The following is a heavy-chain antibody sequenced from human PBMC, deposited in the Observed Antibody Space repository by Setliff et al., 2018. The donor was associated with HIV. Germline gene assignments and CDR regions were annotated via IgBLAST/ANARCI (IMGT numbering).Heavy chain of an antibody. CDR3: ARSPRYSSGWYDSYFDQ. D-gene: IGHD6-19*01. V-gene: IGHV1-69*05. J-gene: IGHJ4*02. Sequence: SVKVSCKASGGTFSSYAISWVRQAPGQGLEWMGGSIPMYGTSNYAQKFQGRVTITTDESTSTAYMELSRLRSDDTAVYYCARSPRYSSGWYDSYFDQWGQGTLVTVPS. CDR2: SIPMYGTS. CDR1: GGTFSSYA.